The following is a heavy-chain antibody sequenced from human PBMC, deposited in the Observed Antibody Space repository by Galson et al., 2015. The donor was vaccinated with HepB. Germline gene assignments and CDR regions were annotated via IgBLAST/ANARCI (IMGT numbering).Heavy chain of an antibody. CDR1: GIFSSHA. V-gene: IGHV1-69*06. J-gene: IGHJ4*02. CDR2: IIGLFGTP. CDR3: VRHSGYRFGYELGHFDY. D-gene: IGHD5-18*01. Sequence: GIFSSHAISWVRQAPGKGLEWMGGIIGLFGTPKHAQKFQGRVTITADKSTSKAFIEMSSLRSEDTAVYYCVRHSGYRFGYELGHFDYWGQGTLVTVSS.